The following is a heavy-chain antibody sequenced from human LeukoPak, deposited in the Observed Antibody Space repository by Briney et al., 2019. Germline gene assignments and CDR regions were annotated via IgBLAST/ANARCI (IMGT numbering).Heavy chain of an antibody. Sequence: PGESLRLSCVVSGFTLSNSWVTWVRQAPGKGLEWVATIKDDGSDKYYVGSVKGRFTISRDNAKNSLHLLMNSLRVDDTAVYYCANLGHTDSGQGTLVTVSS. J-gene: IGHJ4*02. D-gene: IGHD3-16*01. CDR2: IKDDGSDK. CDR3: ANLGHTD. V-gene: IGHV3-7*01. CDR1: GFTLSNSW.